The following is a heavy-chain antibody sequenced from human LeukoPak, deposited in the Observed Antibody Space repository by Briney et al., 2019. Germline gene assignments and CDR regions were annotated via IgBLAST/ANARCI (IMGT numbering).Heavy chain of an antibody. CDR3: ARAVDCIAGSWSPFGLN. D-gene: IGHD2-15*01. J-gene: IGHJ4*02. CDR2: ISSSSRYI. V-gene: IGHV3-21*01. Sequence: GGSLRLSCAASGFTFSDYSMHWVRQAPGKGLEWVASISSSSRYIYYADSVKGRFTISRDNAKNSLYLQMNSLRAEDTAVYYCARAVDCIAGSWSPFGLNWGQGTLVTVSS. CDR1: GFTFSDYS.